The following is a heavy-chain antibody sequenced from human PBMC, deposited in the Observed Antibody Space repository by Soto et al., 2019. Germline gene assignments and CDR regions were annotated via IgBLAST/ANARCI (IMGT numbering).Heavy chain of an antibody. V-gene: IGHV4-39*01. Sequence: QLQLQESGPGLVKSSETLSLTCSVSGGSIRSNIYYWGWIRQPPGKGLEWIATVHYSGSTYYTPSLKNLVTLSAHTSNNPFSLRLNSVTAADTAVYYCARQHYYDSSGYYTWDWGQGTLVTVSS. J-gene: IGHJ4*02. CDR2: VHYSGST. CDR1: GGSIRSNIYY. D-gene: IGHD3-22*01. CDR3: ARQHYYDSSGYYTWD.